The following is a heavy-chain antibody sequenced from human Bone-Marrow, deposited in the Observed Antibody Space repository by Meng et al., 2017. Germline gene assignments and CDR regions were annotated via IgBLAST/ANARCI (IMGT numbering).Heavy chain of an antibody. J-gene: IGHJ5*02. Sequence: QLQLQESGPGLVKPSETLSLTCTVSGGSIGSSRYYWGWIRQPPGEGLEWIGVIYYNGVTYYKPSLRSRATMLVDTSKNEFSLKLSSVTAADTAVYYCARYCSSTSCHNWFDPWGQGILVPSPQ. CDR3: ARYCSSTSCHNWFDP. CDR2: IYYNGVT. V-gene: IGHV4-39*07. CDR1: GGSIGSSRYY. D-gene: IGHD2-2*02.